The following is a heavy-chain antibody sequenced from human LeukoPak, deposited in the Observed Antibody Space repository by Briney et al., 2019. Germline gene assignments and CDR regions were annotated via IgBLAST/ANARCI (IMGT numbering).Heavy chain of an antibody. CDR3: VRDPGITGTSY. CDR1: GFTFSSYE. D-gene: IGHD1-20*01. Sequence: GGSLRLSCAASGFTFSSYEMSWVRQPPGKGLEWVSYISGSGSTIYYTDSVKGRFTISRDNAKNSLYLQMNSLRAEDTAVYYCVRDPGITGTSYWGQGTLVTVSS. V-gene: IGHV3-48*03. J-gene: IGHJ4*02. CDR2: ISGSGSTI.